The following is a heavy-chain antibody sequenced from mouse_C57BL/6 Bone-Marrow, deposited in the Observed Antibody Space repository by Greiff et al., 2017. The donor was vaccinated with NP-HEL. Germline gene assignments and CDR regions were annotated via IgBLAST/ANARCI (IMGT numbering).Heavy chain of an antibody. CDR3: AREGYYYGSSEYYAMDY. CDR1: GYTFTSYT. Sequence: QVQLKQSGAELARPGASVKMSCKASGYTFTSYTMHWVKQRPGQGLEWIGYINPSSGYTKSNQQFKDKATLTADKSSITAYMQLSILTAEDSAVYYCAREGYYYGSSEYYAMDYWGQGTSVTVSS. D-gene: IGHD1-1*01. V-gene: IGHV1-4*01. CDR2: INPSSGYT. J-gene: IGHJ4*01.